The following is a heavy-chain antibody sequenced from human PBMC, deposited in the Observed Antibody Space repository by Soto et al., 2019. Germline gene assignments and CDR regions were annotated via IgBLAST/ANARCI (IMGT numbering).Heavy chain of an antibody. CDR1: GFTFSTYS. CDR3: AGRLPTTAMVGNGMDV. D-gene: IGHD5-18*01. V-gene: IGHV3-21*01. CDR2: ISSSSEYI. J-gene: IGHJ6*02. Sequence: GGSLRLSCAASGFTFSTYSMNWVRQAPGKGLEWVSSISSSSEYIYHADSVKGRFTTSRDNAKNSLYLQMNSLRAEDTAVYCWAGRLPTTAMVGNGMDVWGQGTSVTVSS.